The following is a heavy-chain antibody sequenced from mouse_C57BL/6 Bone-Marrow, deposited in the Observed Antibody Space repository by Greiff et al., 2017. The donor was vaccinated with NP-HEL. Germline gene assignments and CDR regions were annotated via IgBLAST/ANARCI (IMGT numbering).Heavy chain of an antibody. J-gene: IGHJ1*03. D-gene: IGHD1-1*01. CDR2: IYPGSGST. CDR1: GYTFTSYW. V-gene: IGHV1-55*01. CDR3: AAYYYGSTDLYFDV. Sequence: VQLQQPGAELVKPGASVKMSCKASGYTFTSYWITWVTQRPGQGLEWIGDIYPGSGSTNYNEKFKSKATLTVDTSSSTAYMQLSSLTSEDSAVYYCAAYYYGSTDLYFDVWGTGTTVTVSS.